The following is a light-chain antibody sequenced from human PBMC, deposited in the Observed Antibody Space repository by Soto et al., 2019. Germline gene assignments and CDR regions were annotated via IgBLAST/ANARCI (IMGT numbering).Light chain of an antibody. Sequence: QSVMTQPPSVSGAPGQRVTISCTERSSNIGAGYDVHWYQQLPGTAPKLLIYGNSNRPSGVPDRFSGSKSGTSASLAITGLQAEDEADYYCQSYDSSLSGWVFGGGTKLNVL. V-gene: IGLV1-40*01. CDR2: GNS. CDR3: QSYDSSLSGWV. J-gene: IGLJ3*02. CDR1: SSNIGAGYD.